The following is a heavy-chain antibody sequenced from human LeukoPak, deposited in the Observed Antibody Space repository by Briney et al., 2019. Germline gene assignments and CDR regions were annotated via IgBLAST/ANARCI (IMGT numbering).Heavy chain of an antibody. CDR1: GITFNSHW. CDR3: ARRSYRGVIGLYYYYYMDV. J-gene: IGHJ6*03. CDR2: IKPDGSER. Sequence: GGSLRLSCAASGITFNSHWMSWVRQAPGKGLQWVASIKPDGSERKYVDSVKGRFTMSRDNAKNSVYLQMNRLRVEDTAVYYCARRSYRGVIGLYYYYYMDVWGKGTPVTVSS. D-gene: IGHD3-16*02. V-gene: IGHV3-7*01.